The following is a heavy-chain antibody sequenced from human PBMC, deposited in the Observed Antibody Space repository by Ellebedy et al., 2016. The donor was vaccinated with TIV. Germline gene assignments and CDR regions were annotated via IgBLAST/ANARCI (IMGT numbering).Heavy chain of an antibody. D-gene: IGHD3-22*01. Sequence: GESLKICXAASGFTFSSYAMHWVRQAPGKGLECVAVISYDGSNKYYADSVKGRFTISRDNSKNTLYLQMNSLRAEDTAVYYCAKGLLADSSGYYYQTDAFDTWGQGTMVTVSS. CDR2: ISYDGSNK. CDR1: GFTFSSYA. CDR3: AKGLLADSSGYYYQTDAFDT. J-gene: IGHJ3*02. V-gene: IGHV3-30*04.